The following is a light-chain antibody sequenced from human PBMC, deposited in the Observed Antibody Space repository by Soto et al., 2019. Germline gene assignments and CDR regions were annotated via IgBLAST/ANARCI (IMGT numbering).Light chain of an antibody. Sequence: DIQMTQSPSTLSASVGDRVTITCRASQNIYTWLAWNQQKPGKAPKLLLYKASNLESGVPSRFSGSGSGTEFTLTISSLQPDDFATYYCQQYNSFPWTFVQGTKVEIK. V-gene: IGKV1-5*03. J-gene: IGKJ1*01. CDR1: QNIYTW. CDR2: KAS. CDR3: QQYNSFPWT.